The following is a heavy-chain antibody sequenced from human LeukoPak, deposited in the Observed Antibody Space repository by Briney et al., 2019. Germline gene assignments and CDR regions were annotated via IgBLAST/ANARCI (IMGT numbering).Heavy chain of an antibody. Sequence: PGWSLRLSCAASGFTFSGYCMHWVRQAPGKGLEWVAVISYDGSNKYYLGSVKGRFTIPRDTSKNTLYLQMNSLRAEDTAVYYCARGQNYVDVVTMDYWGQGTLVTVSS. CDR2: ISYDGSNK. V-gene: IGHV3-30*04. J-gene: IGHJ4*02. D-gene: IGHD5-12*01. CDR3: ARGQNYVDVVTMDY. CDR1: GFTFSGYC.